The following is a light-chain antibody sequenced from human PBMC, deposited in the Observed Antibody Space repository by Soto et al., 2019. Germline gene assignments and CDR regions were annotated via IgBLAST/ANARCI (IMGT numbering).Light chain of an antibody. CDR2: GAS. Sequence: EIVLTQSPGTLSLSPGEKANLSRRASQSVSSSYLAWYRQKPGQAPRLLIYGASSRATGIPDRFSGSGSGTDFTLTISRLEPEDFAVYYCQQYNTSPWTFGQGTKVDIK. CDR3: QQYNTSPWT. V-gene: IGKV3-20*01. J-gene: IGKJ1*01. CDR1: QSVSSSY.